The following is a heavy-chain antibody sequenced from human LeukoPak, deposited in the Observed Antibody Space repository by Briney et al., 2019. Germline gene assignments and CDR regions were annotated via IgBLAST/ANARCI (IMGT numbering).Heavy chain of an antibody. Sequence: SETLSLTCTVSGYSISSGYYWGWIRQPPGKGLEWIANIYHSGNTYYNPSLKSRVTISVDTSRNQFSLKLSSVTAADTALYYCTRGNSDNFPPYIDYWGQGTLVTVSS. CDR2: IYHSGNT. V-gene: IGHV4-38-2*02. CDR1: GYSISSGYY. D-gene: IGHD4-23*01. CDR3: TRGNSDNFPPYIDY. J-gene: IGHJ4*02.